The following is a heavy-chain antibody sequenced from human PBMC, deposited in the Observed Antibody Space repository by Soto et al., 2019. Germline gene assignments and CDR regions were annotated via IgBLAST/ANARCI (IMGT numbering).Heavy chain of an antibody. CDR3: ARGEQYSGRIFDY. CDR1: GDSVSSNSAG. Sequence: PTLSLPCVITGDSVSSNSAGWSWVRQSPSRGLEWLGRTYYRYKWYYEYAVSVRGRITINPDTSKNQYSLQLNSVTPEDTAVYFCARGEQYSGRIFDYWGQGTLVTVSS. D-gene: IGHD1-26*01. V-gene: IGHV6-1*01. J-gene: IGHJ4*01. CDR2: TYYRYKWYY.